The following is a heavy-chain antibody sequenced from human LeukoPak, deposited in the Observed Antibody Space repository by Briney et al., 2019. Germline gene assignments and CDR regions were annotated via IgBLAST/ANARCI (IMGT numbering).Heavy chain of an antibody. D-gene: IGHD3-10*01. CDR1: GFTFSSYW. CDR3: ARAILRGVIHG. Sequence: PGGSLRLSCAASGFTFSSYWMHCVRQAPGKGLVWVSRINSDGSSTSYADSVKGRFTISRDNAKNTLYLQMNSLRAEDTAVYYCARAILRGVIHGWGQGTLVTVSS. J-gene: IGHJ4*02. CDR2: INSDGSST. V-gene: IGHV3-74*01.